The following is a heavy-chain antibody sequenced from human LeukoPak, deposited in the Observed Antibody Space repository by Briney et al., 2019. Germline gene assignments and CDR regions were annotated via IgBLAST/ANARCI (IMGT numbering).Heavy chain of an antibody. D-gene: IGHD3-22*01. V-gene: IGHV4-39*01. CDR3: ARHLPYYYDSSGYYFYYMDV. J-gene: IGHJ6*03. CDR1: GGSISSSSYY. CDR2: IYYSGST. Sequence: SETLSLTCTASGGSISSSSYYWGWIRQPPGKGLEWIGSIYYSGSTYYNPSLKSRVTISVGTSKNQFSLKLSSVTAADTAVYYCARHLPYYYDSSGYYFYYMDVWGKGTTVTVSS.